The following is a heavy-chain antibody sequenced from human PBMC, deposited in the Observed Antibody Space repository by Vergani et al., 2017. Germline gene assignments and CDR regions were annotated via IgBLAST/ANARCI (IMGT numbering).Heavy chain of an antibody. V-gene: IGHV4-30-2*01. J-gene: IGHJ6*03. Sequence: QLQLQESGSGLVKPSQTLSLTCAVPGGSISSGGYSWSWIRQPPGKGLGWIGYIYHSGSTYYNPSLKSRVTISVDRSKNQFSLKLSAGTAADTAVYYCARASXVVVPAAISEGYYYYMDVWGKGTTVTVSS. CDR2: IYHSGST. CDR3: ARASXVVVPAAISEGYYYYMDV. D-gene: IGHD2-2*01. CDR1: GGSISSGGYS.